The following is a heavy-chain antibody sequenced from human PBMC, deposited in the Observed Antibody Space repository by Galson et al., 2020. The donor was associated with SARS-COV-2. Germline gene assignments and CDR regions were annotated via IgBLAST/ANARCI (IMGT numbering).Heavy chain of an antibody. V-gene: IGHV4-59*01. CDR3: ARLSSSWYVGFDS. CDR1: GGSISDYY. J-gene: IGHJ4*02. D-gene: IGHD6-13*01. CDR2: IYHSGST. Sequence: ASETLSLTCSVSGGSISDYYWTWIRQPPGTGLEYIGYIYHSGSTNYNPSLKSRVTISVDTSKNQFSLKLRSLTAADTALYYCARLSSSWYVGFDSWGQGTLVTVSS.